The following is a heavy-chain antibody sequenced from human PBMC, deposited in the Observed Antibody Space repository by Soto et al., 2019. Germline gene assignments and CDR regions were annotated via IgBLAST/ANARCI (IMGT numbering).Heavy chain of an antibody. V-gene: IGHV3-23*01. D-gene: IGHD1-26*01. CDR2: ISGLGGSI. J-gene: IGHJ4*02. CDR3: SKSNGDTWERYFFDF. Sequence: EVQLLESGGGLVQPGGSWRLPLAASGSTLGSFPWSGFAQAPGKGLEWVSGISGLGGSIYYADSVKGRFTISRDNSKNTLYLQMNSLRAEDTAVYYCSKSNGDTWERYFFDFWGQGTLVTVSS. CDR1: GSTLGSFP.